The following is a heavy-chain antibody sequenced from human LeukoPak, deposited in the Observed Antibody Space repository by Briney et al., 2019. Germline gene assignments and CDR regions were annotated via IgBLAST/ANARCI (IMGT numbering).Heavy chain of an antibody. V-gene: IGHV1-2*02. CDR1: GYTFIGYY. Sequence: ASVKVSCKASGYTFIGYYIHWVRQAPGQGLEWMGWVNPDSGGTNFAQKFRGRVTLTRDTSITTVYMELSRLRSDDTAVYYCARESGLGIDLSWFDTWGQGTLVTVSS. CDR3: ARESGLGIDLSWFDT. J-gene: IGHJ5*02. CDR2: VNPDSGGT. D-gene: IGHD7-27*01.